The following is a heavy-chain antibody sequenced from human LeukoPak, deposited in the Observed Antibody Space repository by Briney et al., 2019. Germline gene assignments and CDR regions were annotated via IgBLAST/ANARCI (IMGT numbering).Heavy chain of an antibody. Sequence: ASVTDSCKVSGYTPTELSMNWVRQAPGKGLEWMGRFDPEDGETIYTQKFQGRVTMTEDTSTDTAYMELTSLRSEDTAVYYCATDFYRVLQFDYWGQGTLVIVSS. D-gene: IGHD2/OR15-2a*01. CDR3: ATDFYRVLQFDY. CDR1: GYTPTELS. CDR2: FDPEDGET. J-gene: IGHJ4*02. V-gene: IGHV1-24*01.